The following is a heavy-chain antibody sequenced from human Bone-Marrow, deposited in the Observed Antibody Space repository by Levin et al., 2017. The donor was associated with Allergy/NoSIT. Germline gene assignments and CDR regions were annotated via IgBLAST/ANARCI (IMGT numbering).Heavy chain of an antibody. V-gene: IGHV3-23*01. D-gene: IGHD4-17*01. J-gene: IGHJ6*02. CDR2: ISFSGGST. CDR1: GFTFNKYV. CDR3: AKDKGGDYATYLYGLDV. Sequence: GESLKISCAASGFTFNKYVMSWVRQAPGKGLEWVSAISFSGGSTYYADSVKGRFTISRDNSKNTLYLQMNSLRAEDTALYFCAKDKGGDYATYLYGLDVWGQGTSVTVSS.